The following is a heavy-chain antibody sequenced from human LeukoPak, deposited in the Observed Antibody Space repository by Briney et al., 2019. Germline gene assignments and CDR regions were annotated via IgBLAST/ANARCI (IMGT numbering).Heavy chain of an antibody. V-gene: IGHV3-48*01. CDR1: GVTFSSYS. CDR3: ARIMYGIGWTLPDY. J-gene: IGHJ4*02. Sequence: GXXLRLSCVASGVTFSSYSMDWVRQAPGKGRERVAYITSSSSLIKYADSVKGRFTISRDNGKNSLYLQMNSLRVEDTAVYYCARIMYGIGWTLPDYWGQGTRVIVSS. D-gene: IGHD6-19*01. CDR2: ITSSSSLI.